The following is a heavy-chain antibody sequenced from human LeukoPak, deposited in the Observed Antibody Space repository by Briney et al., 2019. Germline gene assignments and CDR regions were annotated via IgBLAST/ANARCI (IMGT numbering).Heavy chain of an antibody. D-gene: IGHD6-13*01. CDR1: GFTFSSYG. Sequence: GGSLRLSCAASGFTFSSYGVHWARQAPGKGLEWVAVISYDGSSKYYADSVKGRFTISRDNSKNTLYLQMNSLRGEGTAVYYCAKVGEQQLADYWGQGTLVTVSS. CDR2: ISYDGSSK. V-gene: IGHV3-30*18. J-gene: IGHJ4*02. CDR3: AKVGEQQLADY.